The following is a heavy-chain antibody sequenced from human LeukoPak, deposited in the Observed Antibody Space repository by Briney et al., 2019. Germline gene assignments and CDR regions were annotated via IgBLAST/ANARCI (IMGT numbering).Heavy chain of an antibody. D-gene: IGHD5-24*01. Sequence: PGGSLRLSCAVSGITLSNYGMTWVRQAPGKGLEWVAGISDSGGSTNYADSVKGRFTISRDNAKNTLYLQMNSLRAEDTAVYYCAKDSRRWLQTQEYYFDYWGQGTLVTVSS. J-gene: IGHJ4*02. V-gene: IGHV3-23*01. CDR1: GITLSNYG. CDR2: ISDSGGST. CDR3: AKDSRRWLQTQEYYFDY.